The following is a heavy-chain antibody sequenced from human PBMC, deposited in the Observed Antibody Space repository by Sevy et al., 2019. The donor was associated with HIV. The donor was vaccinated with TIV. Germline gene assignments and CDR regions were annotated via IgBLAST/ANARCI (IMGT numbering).Heavy chain of an antibody. CDR3: STHAGIAAAGRVFDY. D-gene: IGHD6-13*01. CDR2: TRNKADGYTT. J-gene: IGHJ4*02. V-gene: IGHV3-72*01. CDR1: GFTFSDHY. Sequence: GGSLRLSCAASGFTFSDHYMEWVRQAPGKGLEWVGRTRNKADGYTTEYAASVKGRFTISRDDSENSLYLQMNRLKTEDTAVYYCSTHAGIAAAGRVFDYWGQGALVTVSS.